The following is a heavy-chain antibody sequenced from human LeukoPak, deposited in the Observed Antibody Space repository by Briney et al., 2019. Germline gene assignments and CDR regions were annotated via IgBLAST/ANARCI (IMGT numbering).Heavy chain of an antibody. CDR3: ARDIAVAGRDAVDI. CDR1: RCSLRTSGMR. CDR2: IDWDDDT. J-gene: IGHJ3*02. D-gene: IGHD6-19*01. Sequence: SGPSRVKRKHPPKLTCTFSRCSLRTSGMRGCCIRQPTGTALEGLARIDWDDDTFYSTSLKTRLTTSKDTSKSQVVLTMTNMDPVDTATYYCARDIAVAGRDAVDIWGQGTMVTVSS. V-gene: IGHV2-70*04.